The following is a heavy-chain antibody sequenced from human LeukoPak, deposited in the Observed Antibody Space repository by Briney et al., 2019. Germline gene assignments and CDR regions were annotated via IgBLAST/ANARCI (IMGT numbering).Heavy chain of an antibody. Sequence: GGSLRLSCAASGFTFSSYSMNSVRQAPGKGLEWVSSISSSSSYIYYADSVKGRFTISRDNAKNSLYLQMNSLRAEDTAVYYCARDGSETTVTTFYYYGMDVWGQGTTVTVSS. D-gene: IGHD4-17*01. CDR1: GFTFSSYS. CDR2: ISSSSSYI. CDR3: ARDGSETTVTTFYYYGMDV. J-gene: IGHJ6*02. V-gene: IGHV3-21*01.